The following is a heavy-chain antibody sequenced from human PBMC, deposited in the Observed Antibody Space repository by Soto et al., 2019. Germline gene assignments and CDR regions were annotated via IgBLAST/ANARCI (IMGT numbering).Heavy chain of an antibody. D-gene: IGHD6-13*01. V-gene: IGHV1-3*01. Sequence: QVQLVQSGAEVKKPGASVKVSCKASGYTFSSHATHWVRQAPGQRLEWMGWINGGNGDTKYSQKFQARVTITRDTSASTAYMEMSSLRSEDTAVYYCARDRWQPVVYFDYWGQGTLVTVSS. CDR2: INGGNGDT. J-gene: IGHJ4*02. CDR3: ARDRWQPVVYFDY. CDR1: GYTFSSHA.